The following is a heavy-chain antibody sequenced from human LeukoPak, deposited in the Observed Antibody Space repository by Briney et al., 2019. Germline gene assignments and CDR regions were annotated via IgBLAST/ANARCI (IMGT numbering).Heavy chain of an antibody. CDR1: GGSISSGGYY. CDR3: ARDGGIAARRFPGYFDY. J-gene: IGHJ4*02. CDR2: IYTSGST. D-gene: IGHD6-6*01. V-gene: IGHV4-61*02. Sequence: TLSLTCTVSGGSISSGGYYWSWIRQPAEKGLEWIGRIYTSGSTNYNPSLKSRVTMSVDTSKNQFSLKLSSVTAADTAVYYCARDGGIAARRFPGYFDYWGQGTLVTVSS.